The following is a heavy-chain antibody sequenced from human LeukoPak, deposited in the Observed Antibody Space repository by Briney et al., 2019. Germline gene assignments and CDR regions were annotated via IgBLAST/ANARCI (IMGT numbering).Heavy chain of an antibody. V-gene: IGHV1-69*04. D-gene: IGHD3-22*01. CDR1: GGTFSSYA. CDR2: IIPIFGIA. Sequence: SVKVSCKASGGTFSSYAISWVRQAPGQGLEWIRRIIPIFGIANYAQKFQGRVTITADKSTSTAYMELSSLRSEDTAVYYCARDVSYYDSSGYYYSDTFDIWGQGTMVTVSS. CDR3: ARDVSYYDSSGYYYSDTFDI. J-gene: IGHJ3*02.